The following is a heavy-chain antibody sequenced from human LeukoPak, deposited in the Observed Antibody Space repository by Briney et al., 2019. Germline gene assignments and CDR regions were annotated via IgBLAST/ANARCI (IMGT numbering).Heavy chain of an antibody. CDR3: ARVGVELHQPLDY. D-gene: IGHD1-7*01. CDR1: GGSISSNY. Sequence: SETLSLTCTVSGGSISSNYWSWIRQPPGQGLEWIGYIYYSGSTNYNPSLKSRVTISVDTSKNQYSLKPTSVTAADTAVYYCARVGVELHQPLDYWGRGTLVTVSS. V-gene: IGHV4-59*12. J-gene: IGHJ4*02. CDR2: IYYSGST.